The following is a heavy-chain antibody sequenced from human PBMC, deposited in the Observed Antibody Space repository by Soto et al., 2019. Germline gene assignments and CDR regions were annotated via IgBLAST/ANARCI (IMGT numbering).Heavy chain of an antibody. J-gene: IGHJ4*02. CDR1: GFTFSSYA. Sequence: GGSLRLSCAASGFTFSSYAMHWVRQAPGKGLEWVAVISYDGSNKYYADSVKGRFTISRDNSKNTLYLQMNSLRAEDTAVYYCARNKSPFLTGYSTFDYWGQGTLVTVS. CDR2: ISYDGSNK. CDR3: ARNKSPFLTGYSTFDY. D-gene: IGHD3-9*01. V-gene: IGHV3-30-3*01.